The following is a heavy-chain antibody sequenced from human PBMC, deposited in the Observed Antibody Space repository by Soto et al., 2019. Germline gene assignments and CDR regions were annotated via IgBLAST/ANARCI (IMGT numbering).Heavy chain of an antibody. V-gene: IGHV4-61*01. D-gene: IGHD3-3*01. CDR3: ARSPYYDFWSGYNWFDP. CDR1: GGSVSSGSYY. J-gene: IGHJ5*02. CDR2: IYYSGST. Sequence: SETLSLTCTVSGGSVSSGSYYWSWIRQPPGKGLEWIGYIYYSGSTNYNPSLKSRVTISVDTSKNQFSLKLSSVTAADTAVYYCARSPYYDFWSGYNWFDPWGQGTLVTVSS.